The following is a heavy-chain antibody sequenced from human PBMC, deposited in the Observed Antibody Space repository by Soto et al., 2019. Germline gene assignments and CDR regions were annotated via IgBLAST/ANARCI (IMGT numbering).Heavy chain of an antibody. CDR2: IYYSGST. V-gene: IGHV4-39*01. CDR1: GGSISSSSYY. D-gene: IGHD3-3*01. J-gene: IGHJ4*02. Sequence: QLQLQESGPGLVKPSETLSLTCTVSGGSISSSSYYWGWIRQPPGKGLEWIGSIYYSGSTYYNPSLKSRLTISVDTSKNQFSLKLSSVTAADTAVYYCARRYTIFGVVRFDYWGQGTLVTVSS. CDR3: ARRYTIFGVVRFDY.